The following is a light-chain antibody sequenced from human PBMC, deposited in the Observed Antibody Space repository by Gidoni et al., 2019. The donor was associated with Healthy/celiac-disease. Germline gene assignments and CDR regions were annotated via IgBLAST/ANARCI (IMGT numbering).Light chain of an antibody. CDR2: WAS. V-gene: IGKV4-1*01. CDR3: QQYFTTPRWT. CDR1: QSVLFSSNNKNY. Sequence: DIVMTQSPDSLVVSLGERATINCKSSQSVLFSSNNKNYLAWYQQKPGQPPKLLIYWASTRESVVPDRFSGSGSGTDFTLTISSLQAEDVAVYYCQQYFTTPRWTFGQGTKVEIK. J-gene: IGKJ1*01.